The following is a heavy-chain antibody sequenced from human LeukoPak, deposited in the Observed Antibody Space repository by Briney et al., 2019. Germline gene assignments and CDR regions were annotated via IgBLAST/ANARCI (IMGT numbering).Heavy chain of an antibody. Sequence: SETLTLTCTVSGGSISSSYWSWIRQPPGKGLEWIGYIYYSGSTNYNPSLKSRVTISVDTSKNQFSLKLSSVTAADTAVYYCAREWSSWGQGSRLSVSS. CDR2: IYYSGST. D-gene: IGHD2-15*01. CDR1: GGSISSSY. CDR3: AREWSS. J-gene: IGHJ5*02. V-gene: IGHV4-59*01.